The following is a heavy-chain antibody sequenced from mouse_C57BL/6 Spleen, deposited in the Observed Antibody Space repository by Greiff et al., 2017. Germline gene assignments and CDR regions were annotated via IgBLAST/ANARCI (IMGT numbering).Heavy chain of an antibody. Sequence: QVQLQQPGAELVMPGASVKLSCKASGYTFTSYWMHWVKQRPGQGLEWIGEIDPSDSYTNYNQKFKGKSTLTVDKSSSTAYMQLSSLTSEDSAVYYCARQWVYYSNYYFDYWGQGTTLTVSS. V-gene: IGHV1-69*01. CDR3: ARQWVYYSNYYFDY. D-gene: IGHD2-5*01. CDR1: GYTFTSYW. CDR2: IDPSDSYT. J-gene: IGHJ2*01.